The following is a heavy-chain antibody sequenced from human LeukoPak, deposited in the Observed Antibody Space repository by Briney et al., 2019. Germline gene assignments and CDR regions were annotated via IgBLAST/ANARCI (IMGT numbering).Heavy chain of an antibody. D-gene: IGHD6-19*01. CDR3: ARHSSGGPQYFDY. J-gene: IGHJ4*02. V-gene: IGHV4-59*08. CDR1: GGSISSSY. CDR2: IYYSGST. Sequence: SETLSLTCSVSGGSISSSYWTWIRQPPGKGLEWIGCIYYSGSTNYNPSLKSRVTISVDTSKNQFSLHLSSVTAADTAVYYCARHSSGGPQYFDYWGQGTLVTVSS.